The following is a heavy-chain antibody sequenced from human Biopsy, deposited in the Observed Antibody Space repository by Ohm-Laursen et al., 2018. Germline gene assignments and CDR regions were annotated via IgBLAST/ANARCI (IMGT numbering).Heavy chain of an antibody. CDR1: GFTVSSNY. D-gene: IGHD2-15*01. Sequence: SLRLSCAASGFTVSSNYMSWVRQAPGKGLEWVSVIYSGGSTYYADSATGRFTISRDNSKNTLYLQMNSLRAEDTAVYYWERSGGPENDSFDIWGQGTMVTASS. V-gene: IGHV3-53*01. J-gene: IGHJ3*02. CDR2: IYSGGST. CDR3: ERSGGPENDSFDI.